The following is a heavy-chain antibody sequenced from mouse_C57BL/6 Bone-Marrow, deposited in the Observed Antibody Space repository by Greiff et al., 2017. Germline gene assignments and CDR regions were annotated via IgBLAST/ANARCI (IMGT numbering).Heavy chain of an antibody. CDR2: IDPSDSET. Sequence: QVQLQQSGAELVRPGSSVKLSCKASGYTFPSYWMHWVKQRPIQGLEWIGNIDPSDSETPYNQKFKDKATLTVDKSSSTAYMQLSILTSEDSAVYYCAKNLGSFDVWGTGTTVTVSS. CDR3: AKNLGSFDV. V-gene: IGHV1-52*01. J-gene: IGHJ1*03. CDR1: GYTFPSYW.